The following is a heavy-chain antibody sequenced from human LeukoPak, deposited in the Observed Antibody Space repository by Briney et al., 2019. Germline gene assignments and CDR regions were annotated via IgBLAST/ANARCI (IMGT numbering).Heavy chain of an antibody. CDR3: TRLFCSGGSCYSGTIYYYYMDV. CDR1: GGSISSSSYY. CDR2: IYYGGST. V-gene: IGHV4-39*01. Sequence: SETLSLTCTVSGGSISSSSYYCGWIRQPPGKGLEWIGSIYYGGSTYYNPSLKSRVTISVDTSKNQFSLKLSSVTAADTAAYYCTRLFCSGGSCYSGTIYYYYMDVWGKGTTVTVSS. J-gene: IGHJ6*03. D-gene: IGHD2-15*01.